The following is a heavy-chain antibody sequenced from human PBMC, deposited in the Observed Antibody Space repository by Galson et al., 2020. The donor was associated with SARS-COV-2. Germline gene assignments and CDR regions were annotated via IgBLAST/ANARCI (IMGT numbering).Heavy chain of an antibody. J-gene: IGHJ4*02. Sequence: GESLKISCAASAFTFSSYGMHWVRQAPGKGLEWVAVISGDGSNVYYADSVKGRFTISRDNSRNTLYLQMNSLRPEDTAMYYCARGMWITFGGVIPPPDYWAQGTLVTVSS. CDR3: ARGMWITFGGVIPPPDY. V-gene: IGHV3-30*03. CDR1: AFTFSSYG. D-gene: IGHD3-16*02. CDR2: ISGDGSNV.